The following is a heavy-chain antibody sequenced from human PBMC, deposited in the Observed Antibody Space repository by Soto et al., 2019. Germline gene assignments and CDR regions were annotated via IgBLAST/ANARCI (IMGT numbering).Heavy chain of an antibody. CDR3: AKDGGSSWQEYYYYGMDV. Sequence: GWSQRVPCTASGFTFGGYGMRWVSKTPGKGLEWVAVISYDGSNKYYADSVKGRFTISRDNSKNTLYLQMNSLRAEDTAVYYFAKDGGSSWQEYYYYGMDVWGQGTTVTVSS. J-gene: IGHJ6*02. V-gene: IGHV3-30*18. D-gene: IGHD6-13*01. CDR1: GFTFGGYG. CDR2: ISYDGSNK.